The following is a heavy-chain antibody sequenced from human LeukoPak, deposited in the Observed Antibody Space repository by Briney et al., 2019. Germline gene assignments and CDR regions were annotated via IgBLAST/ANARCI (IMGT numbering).Heavy chain of an antibody. CDR1: GFTFSSYG. CDR3: ARDREAKPWLVRVPTDPFDY. Sequence: GRSLRLSCAASGFTFSSYGMHWVRQAPGKGLEWVAVIWYDGSNKYYADSVKGRFTISRDNSKNTLYLQMNSLRAEDTAVYYCARDREAKPWLVRVPTDPFDYWGQGTLVTVSS. V-gene: IGHV3-33*01. CDR2: IWYDGSNK. J-gene: IGHJ4*02. D-gene: IGHD6-19*01.